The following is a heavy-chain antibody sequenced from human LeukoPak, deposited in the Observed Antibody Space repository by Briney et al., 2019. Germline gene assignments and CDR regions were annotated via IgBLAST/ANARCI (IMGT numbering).Heavy chain of an antibody. CDR2: IIPIFGTA. J-gene: IGHJ4*02. CDR1: GGTFSSYA. D-gene: IGHD3-3*01. Sequence: SVKVSCKASGGTFSSYAISWVRQAPGQGLEWMGGIIPIFGTANYAQKFQGRVTITTDESTSTAYMELSSLRSEDTAVYYCARAKIFGVVIDYYFDYWGQGTLVTVSS. CDR3: ARAKIFGVVIDYYFDY. V-gene: IGHV1-69*05.